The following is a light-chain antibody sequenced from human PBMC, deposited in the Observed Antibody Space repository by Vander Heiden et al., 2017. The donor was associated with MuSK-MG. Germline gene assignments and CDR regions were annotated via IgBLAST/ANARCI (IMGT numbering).Light chain of an antibody. CDR1: TSDVGGYNS. Sequence: QSAQTQPASVSGSPGQSITISCTGTTSDVGGYNSVSWYQQHPGTAPKLMIYEVSNRPSGVANRFSGSKSGTTASLTITGLQAEDEADYYCSSETSSSTLYVFGTGTKVTVL. V-gene: IGLV2-14*01. CDR3: SSETSSSTLYV. J-gene: IGLJ1*01. CDR2: EVS.